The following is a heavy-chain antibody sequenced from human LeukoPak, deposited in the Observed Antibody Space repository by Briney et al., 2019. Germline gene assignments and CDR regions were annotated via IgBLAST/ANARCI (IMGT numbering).Heavy chain of an antibody. CDR1: GYTLTELS. Sequence: ASVKVSCKVSGYTLTELSMHWVRQAPGKGIEWMGGFDPEDGETIYAQKFQGRVIMTEDTSTDTAYMELSSLRSEDTAVYYCARGRVSGSYFDYYYYMDVWGKGTTVTVSS. D-gene: IGHD1-26*01. CDR3: ARGRVSGSYFDYYYYMDV. J-gene: IGHJ6*03. V-gene: IGHV1-24*01. CDR2: FDPEDGET.